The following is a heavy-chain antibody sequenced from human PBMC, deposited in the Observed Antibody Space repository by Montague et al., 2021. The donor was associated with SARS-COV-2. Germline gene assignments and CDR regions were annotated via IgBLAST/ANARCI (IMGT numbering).Heavy chain of an antibody. Sequence: SLRLSCAASGFTFNNYAMHWVRQAPGKGLEWVAIISYDGSNKYYADSVKGRFAISRDNSKNTLYLHMNSLSAEDTAVVYSVRASLIKGRIAVAGTTVYWGQGGLATISS. D-gene: IGHD6-19*01. V-gene: IGHV3-30*09. CDR2: ISYDGSNK. CDR1: GFTFNNYA. CDR3: VRASLIKGRIAVAGTTVY. J-gene: IGHJ4*02.